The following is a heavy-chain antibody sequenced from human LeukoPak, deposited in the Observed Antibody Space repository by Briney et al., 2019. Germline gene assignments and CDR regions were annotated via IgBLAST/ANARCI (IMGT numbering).Heavy chain of an antibody. J-gene: IGHJ4*02. D-gene: IGHD5-18*01. V-gene: IGHV1-46*01. CDR3: ARDSGDTYFDY. CDR1: GYTFTSYY. CDR2: INPSGGST. Sequence: ASVKVSCKASGYTFTSYYMHWVRQAPGQGLEWMGIINPSGGSTSYAQKFQGRVTMTRDMSTSTDYMELSSLRSEDTAVYYCARDSGDTYFDYWGQGTLVTVSS.